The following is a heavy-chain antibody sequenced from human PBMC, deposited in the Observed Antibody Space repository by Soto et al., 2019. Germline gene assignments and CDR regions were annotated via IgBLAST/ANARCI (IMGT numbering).Heavy chain of an antibody. V-gene: IGHV3-11*01. J-gene: IGHJ4*02. CDR3: ARDGVLFRAGFDS. CDR1: GFTFSNYY. Sequence: QVQLVESGGGLVKPGGSLRLSCAVSGFTFSNYYMAWIRQAPGKGLEWVSYISTSGTSTFYADSVTDRFTISRDNAENSLFLQMDSLRVEDTAVYFCARDGVLFRAGFDSWGQGTLVTVAS. CDR2: ISTSGTST. D-gene: IGHD3-16*01.